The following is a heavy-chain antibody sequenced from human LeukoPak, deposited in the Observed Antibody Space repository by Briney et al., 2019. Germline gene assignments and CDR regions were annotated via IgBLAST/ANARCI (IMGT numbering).Heavy chain of an antibody. CDR3: ARDLVVPAAMGGFDY. J-gene: IGHJ4*02. D-gene: IGHD2-2*01. V-gene: IGHV3-7*03. CDR2: IKQDGSEK. Sequence: GGSLRLSCAASGFTFSSYWMSWVRQAPGKGLEWVANIKQDGSEKYYVDSVKGRSTISRDNAKNSLYLQMNSLRAEDTAVYYCARDLVVPAAMGGFDYWGQGTLVTVSS. CDR1: GFTFSSYW.